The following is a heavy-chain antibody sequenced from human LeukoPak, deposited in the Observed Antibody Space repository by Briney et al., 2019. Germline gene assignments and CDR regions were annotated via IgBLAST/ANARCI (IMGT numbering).Heavy chain of an antibody. CDR2: ISSSGSTI. V-gene: IGHV3-11*01. Sequence: GGSLRLSCAASGLTFNNAWMSWVRQAPGKGLEWVSYISSSGSTIYYADSVKGRFTISRDNAKNSLYLQMNSLRAEDTAVYYCARVQWSVSDYWGQGTLVTVSS. J-gene: IGHJ4*02. D-gene: IGHD2-15*01. CDR3: ARVQWSVSDY. CDR1: GLTFNNAW.